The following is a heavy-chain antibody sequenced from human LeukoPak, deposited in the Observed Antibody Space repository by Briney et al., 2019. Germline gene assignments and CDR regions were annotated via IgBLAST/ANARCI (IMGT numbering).Heavy chain of an antibody. D-gene: IGHD1-7*01. Sequence: GGSLRLSCAASGFTFSSFEMNWVRQAPGKGLEWVSYISSTGSTIYYADSVKGRFTISRDNAKNSLYLQMNSLRAEDTAVYYCARAHNWKYGSFDFWGQGTLVTVSS. CDR2: ISSTGSTI. CDR3: ARAHNWKYGSFDF. V-gene: IGHV3-48*03. CDR1: GFTFSSFE. J-gene: IGHJ4*02.